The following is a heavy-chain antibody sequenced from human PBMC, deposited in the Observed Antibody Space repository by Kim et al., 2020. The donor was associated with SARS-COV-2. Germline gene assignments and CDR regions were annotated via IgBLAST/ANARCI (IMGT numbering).Heavy chain of an antibody. CDR3: ARWSGFNYYDSSGNFDY. V-gene: IGHV3-11*04. D-gene: IGHD3-22*01. Sequence: VKGRFTISRDNAKNSLYLQMNSLRAEDTAVYYCARWSGFNYYDSSGNFDYWGQGTLVTVSS. J-gene: IGHJ4*02.